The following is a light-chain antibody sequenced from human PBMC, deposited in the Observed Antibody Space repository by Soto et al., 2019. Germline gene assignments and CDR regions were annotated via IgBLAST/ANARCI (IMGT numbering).Light chain of an antibody. V-gene: IGKV4-1*01. CDR1: QSVLYSSNNKNY. Sequence: DIVMTQSPDSLAVSLGERATINCKSSQSVLYSSNNKNYLAWYQQKPGQPPKLLIYWASTRESGIPDRFGGSGSETDFTLTYSSWQAEDVAVYYCQQSYSSPRTFGGGTKVEIK. J-gene: IGKJ4*01. CDR2: WAS. CDR3: QQSYSSPRT.